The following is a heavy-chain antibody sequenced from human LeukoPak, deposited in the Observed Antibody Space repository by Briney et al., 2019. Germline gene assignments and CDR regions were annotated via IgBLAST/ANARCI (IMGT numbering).Heavy chain of an antibody. D-gene: IGHD1-26*01. V-gene: IGHV3-33*06. CDR1: GFTFSSYG. CDR2: IWYDGSNK. Sequence: GGSLRLSCAASGFTFSSYGMHWVRQAPGKGLEWVAVIWYDGSNKYYADSVKGRFTISRDNSKNTLCLQMNSLRAEDTAVYYCAKGISSGNIVGATGTPDYWGQGTLVTVSS. J-gene: IGHJ4*02. CDR3: AKGISSGNIVGATGTPDY.